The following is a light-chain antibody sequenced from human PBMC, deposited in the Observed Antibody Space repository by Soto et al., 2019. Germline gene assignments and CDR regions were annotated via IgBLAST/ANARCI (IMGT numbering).Light chain of an antibody. Sequence: QPVLTQSPSASASLGASVKLTRTLSSGHSSYAIAWHQQQPEKGPRYLMKLNSDGSHSKGDGIPDRFSGSSSGAERYLTISSLQSEDEADYYCQTWGTGINWVFGGGTKLTVL. CDR2: LNSDGSH. J-gene: IGLJ3*02. CDR1: SGHSSYA. V-gene: IGLV4-69*01. CDR3: QTWGTGINWV.